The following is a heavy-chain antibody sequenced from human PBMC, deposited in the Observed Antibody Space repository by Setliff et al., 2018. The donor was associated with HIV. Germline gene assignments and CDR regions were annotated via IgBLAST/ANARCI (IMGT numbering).Heavy chain of an antibody. D-gene: IGHD1-1*01. V-gene: IGHV3-7*03. CDR1: GFTFSSHW. Sequence: GSLRLSCAASGFTFSSHWMSWVRQAPGKGLEWVANIKQDESEEWYADSVKGRFTISRDNTKNSLYLQINSLSAEDTAVYYCAREAYRLPWIDNWGQGTLVTVSS. CDR3: AREAYRLPWIDN. CDR2: IKQDESEE. J-gene: IGHJ4*02.